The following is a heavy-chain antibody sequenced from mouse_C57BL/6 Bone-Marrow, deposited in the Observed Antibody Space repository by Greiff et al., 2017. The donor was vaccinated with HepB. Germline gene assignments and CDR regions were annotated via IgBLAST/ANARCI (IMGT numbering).Heavy chain of an antibody. D-gene: IGHD2-4*01. CDR1: GYTFTSYW. J-gene: IGHJ2*01. CDR3: ARDDYGYFDY. Sequence: QVQLQQPGAELVKPGASVKLSCKASGYTFTSYWMQWVKQRPGQGLEWIGEIDPSDSYTNYNQKFKGKATLTVDTSSSTAYMRLSSLTSEDSAVYYCARDDYGYFDYWGQGTTLTVSS. CDR2: IDPSDSYT. V-gene: IGHV1-50*01.